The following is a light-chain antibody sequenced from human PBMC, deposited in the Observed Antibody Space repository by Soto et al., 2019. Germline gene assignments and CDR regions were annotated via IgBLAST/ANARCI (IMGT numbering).Light chain of an antibody. Sequence: DIVMTQSPDSLAVSLGERTTINCRSSQSVLHRSKRKNYLAWYQQKAGQPPKLLISWASTRESGVPDRFSGSGYGTAFTLTISSLQAEDVATYYCQQYYSGRTFGQGTKVEI. J-gene: IGKJ1*01. CDR1: QSVLHRSKRKNY. CDR3: QQYYSGRT. CDR2: WAS. V-gene: IGKV4-1*01.